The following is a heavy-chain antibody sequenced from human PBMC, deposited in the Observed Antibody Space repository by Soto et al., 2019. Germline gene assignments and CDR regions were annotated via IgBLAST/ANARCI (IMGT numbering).Heavy chain of an antibody. J-gene: IGHJ2*01. V-gene: IGHV3-23*01. CDR2: ISGGGDAT. D-gene: IGHD3-10*01. CDR3: ARKVSGSTGRPDLWYFDL. Sequence: EVQLLDSGGGLVQPGGSLRLSGAASGFTFSGYALTWVRQAPGKGLEWVSAISGGGDATFYADSVKGRFTISRDNSKNPLYLQMNTLRAEDTAVYYCARKVSGSTGRPDLWYFDLWGRGTLVTVSS. CDR1: GFTFSGYA.